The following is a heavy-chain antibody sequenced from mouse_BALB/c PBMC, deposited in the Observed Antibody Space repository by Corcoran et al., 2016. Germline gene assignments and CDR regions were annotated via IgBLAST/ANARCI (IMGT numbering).Heavy chain of an antibody. CDR1: GYSITSGYY. D-gene: IGHD4-1*01. V-gene: IGHV3-6*02. CDR2: ISYDGSN. CDR3: ATGTYRYFDV. Sequence: DVQLQESGPGLVKPSQSLSLTCSVTGYSITSGYYWNWIRQFPGNKLEWMGYISYDGSNNYNPSLKNRISITRDTSKNQFFLKLNSVTTEDTATYYCATGTYRYFDVWGAGTTVTVSS. J-gene: IGHJ1*01.